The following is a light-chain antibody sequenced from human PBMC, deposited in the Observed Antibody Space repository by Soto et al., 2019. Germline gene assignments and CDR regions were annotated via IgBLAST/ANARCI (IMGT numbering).Light chain of an antibody. J-gene: IGLJ2*01. CDR1: SSDVGGYNY. CDR3: CSYAGNYILV. V-gene: IGLV2-11*01. CDR2: DVI. Sequence: QSVLTQPASVSGSPGQSITISCTGTSSDVGGYNYVSWYQQHPGKAPKLMIYDVIKRPSGVPNRFSGSKSGNTASLTISGLRAEDEADYYCCSYAGNYILVFGGGTKLTVL.